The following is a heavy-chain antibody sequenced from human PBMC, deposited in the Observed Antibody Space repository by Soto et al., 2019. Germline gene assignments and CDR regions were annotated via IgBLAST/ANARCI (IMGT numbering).Heavy chain of an antibody. V-gene: IGHV3-30-3*01. CDR1: GFTFSSYA. D-gene: IGHD2-15*01. J-gene: IGHJ6*02. CDR2: ISYDGSNK. Sequence: QVQLVESGGGVVQPGRSLRLSCAASGFTFSSYAMHWVRQAPGKGLEWVAVISYDGSNKYYADSVKGRFTISRDNSKNTLYLQMNSLRAEDTAVYYCARVGCRGGSCYNYYYYGMDVWGQGTTVTVSS. CDR3: ARVGCRGGSCYNYYYYGMDV.